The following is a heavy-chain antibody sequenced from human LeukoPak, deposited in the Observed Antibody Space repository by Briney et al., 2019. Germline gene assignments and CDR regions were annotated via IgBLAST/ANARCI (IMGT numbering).Heavy chain of an antibody. CDR3: ARDLLLP. D-gene: IGHD2-15*01. V-gene: IGHV4-38-2*02. Sequence: PSETLSLTCTVSGYSTSSGYYWGWIRQPPGKGLEWIGSIYHSGSTYYNPSLKSRVTISVDTSKNQFSLKLSSVTAADTAVYYCARDLLLPWGQGTLVTVSS. CDR2: IYHSGST. J-gene: IGHJ4*02. CDR1: GYSTSSGYY.